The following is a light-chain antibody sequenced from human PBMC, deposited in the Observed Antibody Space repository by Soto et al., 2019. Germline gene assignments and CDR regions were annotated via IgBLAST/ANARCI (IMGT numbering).Light chain of an antibody. V-gene: IGKV3-11*01. Sequence: TQSPATLSLSPGERGTLTCRASQSIHNSLTWYQQKPGQPARLVVYDSTLTANGVPDRFGGSRSGAEFTLTINNLEPADDSSYYCQQRNVWPPITFGQGTRLDIK. CDR2: DST. CDR3: QQRNVWPPIT. J-gene: IGKJ5*01. CDR1: QSIHNS.